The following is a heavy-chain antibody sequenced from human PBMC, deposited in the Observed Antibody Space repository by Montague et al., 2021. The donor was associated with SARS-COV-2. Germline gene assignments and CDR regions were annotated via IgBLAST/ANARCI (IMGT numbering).Heavy chain of an antibody. CDR1: RFTFSDFW. Sequence: SLRLSCAASRFTFSDFWMNWVRQAPGKGLEWVADIKHDGSEKSYVDSVKGRFTISRDNAKNSLYLQMNSLRAEDTAVYYCARGSTGWYAIFGHYGMDVWGQGTTGTVS. J-gene: IGHJ6*02. D-gene: IGHD6-19*01. V-gene: IGHV3-7*01. CDR3: ARGSTGWYAIFGHYGMDV. CDR2: IKHDGSEK.